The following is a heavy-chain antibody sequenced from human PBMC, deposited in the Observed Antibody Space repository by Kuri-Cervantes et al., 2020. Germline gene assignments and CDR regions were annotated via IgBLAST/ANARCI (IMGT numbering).Heavy chain of an antibody. J-gene: IGHJ6*02. CDR1: GYTLTELS. CDR3: ATGLSDYDHNYYYGMDV. Sequence: ASVKVSCKVSGYTLTELSMHWVRQAPGKGLEWMGGFDPEDGETIYAQKFQGRVTMTEDTSTDTAYMDLSSLRSEDTAVYYCATGLSDYDHNYYYGMDVWGQGTTVTVSS. V-gene: IGHV1-24*01. CDR2: FDPEDGET. D-gene: IGHD5-12*01.